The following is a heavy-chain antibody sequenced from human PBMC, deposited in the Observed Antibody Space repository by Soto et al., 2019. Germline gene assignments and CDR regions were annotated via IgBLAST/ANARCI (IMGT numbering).Heavy chain of an antibody. CDR2: INHRGIT. CDR1: GGSFSGYY. CDR3: ARGYEDAFDI. Sequence: QVQLQQWGAGLLKPSETLSLTCAVYGGSFSGYYWSWIRQPPGKGLEWIGEINHRGITNYNPSLKSRVTISVDTSKNQFSLKLSSVTAADTAVYYCARGYEDAFDIWGQGTMVTVSS. D-gene: IGHD2-8*01. V-gene: IGHV4-34*01. J-gene: IGHJ3*02.